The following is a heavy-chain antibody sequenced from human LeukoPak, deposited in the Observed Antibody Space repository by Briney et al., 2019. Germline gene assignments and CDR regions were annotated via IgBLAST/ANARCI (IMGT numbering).Heavy chain of an antibody. CDR3: ARPYGVGY. V-gene: IGHV5-51*01. CDR2: IFPGNSET. CDR1: GYSFTDYW. J-gene: IGHJ4*02. Sequence: GESLEIPCQGSGYSFTDYWIGWVRQVPGKGLEGMGIIFPGNSETRYSPSSQGQVTISSDKSISPACLQWRSLKASDTAMYWCARPYGVGYWGQGTLVTVSS. D-gene: IGHD4-17*01.